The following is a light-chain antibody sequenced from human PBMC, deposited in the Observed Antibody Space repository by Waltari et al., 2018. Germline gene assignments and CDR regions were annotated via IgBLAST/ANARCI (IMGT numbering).Light chain of an antibody. CDR3: CSYAGSYTHVV. CDR1: SSDVGGYDY. Sequence: QSALTQPRSVSGSPGQSVTISCTGTSSDVGGYDYVSWYQHPPGKAPKLMICDVTKRPSGVPDRFSGSKSGNTASLTISGLQAEDEADYYCCSYAGSYTHVVFGGGTKLTVL. V-gene: IGLV2-11*01. J-gene: IGLJ2*01. CDR2: DVT.